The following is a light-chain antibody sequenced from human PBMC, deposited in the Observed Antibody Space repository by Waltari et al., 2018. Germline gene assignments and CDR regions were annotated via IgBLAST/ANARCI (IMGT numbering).Light chain of an antibody. J-gene: IGLJ2*01. CDR1: ALPKKS. Sequence: SYELTQPPSVSVSPGQTARITCSGDALPKKSAFWYQQKSGPAPVLIIYADNKRPSGIPGSFSGSSSGTMATLTISGAQVEDEADYYCYSTDSTGNHVVFGGGTKLTVL. CDR2: ADN. V-gene: IGLV3-10*01. CDR3: YSTDSTGNHVV.